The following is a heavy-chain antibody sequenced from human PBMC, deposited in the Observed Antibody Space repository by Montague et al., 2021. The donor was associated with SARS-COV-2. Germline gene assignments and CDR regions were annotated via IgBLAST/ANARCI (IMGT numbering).Heavy chain of an antibody. CDR2: FSRSGGS. J-gene: IGHJ4*02. V-gene: IGHV4-59*01. Sequence: SETLSLTCTVSGGSMSDYYWTWIRQPPGKGPEWIGYFSRSGGSNYSPPLRGRVTISLVTSRSQFSLQLSSVTAADTAFYYCARLTQLGYCSSASCSPALYFDYWGQGTLVTVSS. CDR3: ARLTQLGYCSSASCSPALYFDY. CDR1: GGSMSDYY. D-gene: IGHD2-15*01.